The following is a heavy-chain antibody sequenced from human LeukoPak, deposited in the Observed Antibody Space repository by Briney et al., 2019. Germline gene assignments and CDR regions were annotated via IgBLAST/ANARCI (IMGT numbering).Heavy chain of an antibody. D-gene: IGHD2-21*02. CDR2: ISSSNSTI. Sequence: GGSLRLSCAASGFTFSTYAMNWVRQAPGKGLEWVSYISSSNSTIYYADSVKGRFTISRDNAKNSLYLQMNSLRAEDTAIYYCTRDFGSIVVVTAIVDWGQGTLVTVSS. V-gene: IGHV3-48*04. J-gene: IGHJ4*02. CDR3: TRDFGSIVVVTAIVD. CDR1: GFTFSTYA.